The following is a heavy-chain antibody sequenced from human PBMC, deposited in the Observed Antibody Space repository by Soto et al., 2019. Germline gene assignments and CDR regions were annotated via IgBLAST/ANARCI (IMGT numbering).Heavy chain of an antibody. V-gene: IGHV4-59*01. D-gene: IGHD3-22*01. CDR3: ARVAPYYYDGSAYYYPIDY. J-gene: IGHJ4*02. CDR2: IYYTGTT. CDR1: SGSISGYY. Sequence: LSLTCTVSSGSISGYYWSWIRQPPGKGLEYIGYIYYTGTTNYNPSLKSRVTISVDTSKNQFSLKLSSVTAADTAVYYCARVAPYYYDGSAYYYPIDYWGQGTPVTVSS.